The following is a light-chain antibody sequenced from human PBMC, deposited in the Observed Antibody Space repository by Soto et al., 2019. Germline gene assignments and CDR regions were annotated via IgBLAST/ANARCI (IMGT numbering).Light chain of an antibody. CDR1: SSDVGGYNS. V-gene: IGLV2-14*01. J-gene: IGLJ1*01. CDR2: QVS. Sequence: VLTQPASVSGSPGQSITISCTGTSSDVGGYNSVSWYQQPPDKAPKLMIYQVSNRPSGISNRFSGSKSGNTASLTISGLQAEDEADYYCSSYSSSTTFVFGSGTKVTVL. CDR3: SSYSSSTTFV.